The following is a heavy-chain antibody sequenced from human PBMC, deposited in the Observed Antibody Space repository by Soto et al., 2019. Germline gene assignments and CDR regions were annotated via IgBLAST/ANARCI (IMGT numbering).Heavy chain of an antibody. D-gene: IGHD3-22*01. CDR3: AREVKSAAPSEAFQI. J-gene: IGHJ3*02. V-gene: IGHV4-31*03. CDR1: GGSISSDNYF. Sequence: SETLSLTCTVSGGSISSDNYFWSWIRQHPGKGLEWIGYIDYIGRACYNPSLKSRVTTSVDTSKNQFSLRLSSVTVADTATYYCAREVKSAAPSEAFQICCPVTVVTGS. CDR2: IDYIGRA.